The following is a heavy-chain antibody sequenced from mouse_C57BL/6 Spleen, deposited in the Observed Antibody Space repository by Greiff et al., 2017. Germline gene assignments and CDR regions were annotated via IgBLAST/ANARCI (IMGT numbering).Heavy chain of an antibody. V-gene: IGHV1-54*01. CDR1: GYAFTNYL. J-gene: IGHJ3*01. CDR3: ARSGGYDDGAWFAY. Sequence: QVHVKQSGAELVRPGTSVKVSCKASGYAFTNYLIEWVKQRPGQGLEWIGVINPGSGGTNYNEKFKGKATLTADKSSSTAYMQLSSLTSEDSAVYFCARSGGYDDGAWFAYWGQGTLVTVSA. CDR2: INPGSGGT. D-gene: IGHD2-2*01.